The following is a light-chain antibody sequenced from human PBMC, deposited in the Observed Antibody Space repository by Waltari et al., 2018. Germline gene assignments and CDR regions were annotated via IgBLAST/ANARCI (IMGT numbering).Light chain of an antibody. CDR1: QSVSRY. CDR3: QKYGTLPAT. CDR2: DAS. V-gene: IGKV3-20*01. J-gene: IGKJ1*01. Sequence: EMVLTQSPGTLSLSPGERATLSCRASQSVSRYLAWYQQKPGQAPRLLIYDASTRATGIPDRFSGSGSGTDLSLTISRLEPEDFAVYYCQKYGTLPATFGQGTKVEIK.